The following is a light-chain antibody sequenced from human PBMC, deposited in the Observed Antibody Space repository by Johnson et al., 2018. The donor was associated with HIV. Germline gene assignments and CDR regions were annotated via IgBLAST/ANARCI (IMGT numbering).Light chain of an antibody. CDR3: GTWDSSLSAGGV. CDR2: DNN. V-gene: IGLV1-51*01. Sequence: QPVLTQPPSVSAAPGQKVTISCSGSSSNIGNNYVSWYQQLPGTAPKLLIYDNNTRPSGIPDRLSGSKSGTSATLGITGLQTGDEADYYCGTWDSSLSAGGVFGTGTKVTVL. CDR1: SSNIGNNY. J-gene: IGLJ1*01.